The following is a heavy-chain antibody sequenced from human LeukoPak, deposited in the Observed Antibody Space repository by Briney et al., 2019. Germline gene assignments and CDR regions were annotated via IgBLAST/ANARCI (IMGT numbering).Heavy chain of an antibody. CDR3: ARLAAAGTIYYYYGMDV. J-gene: IGHJ6*02. D-gene: IGHD6-13*01. Sequence: GESLKISCKGSGYRFTSNWIGWVRQMPGKGLEWMGIIYPADSDTRYSPSFQGQVTISADKSISTAYLQWSSLKASDTAMYYCARLAAAGTIYYYYGMDVWGQGTTVTVSS. V-gene: IGHV5-51*01. CDR1: GYRFTSNW. CDR2: IYPADSDT.